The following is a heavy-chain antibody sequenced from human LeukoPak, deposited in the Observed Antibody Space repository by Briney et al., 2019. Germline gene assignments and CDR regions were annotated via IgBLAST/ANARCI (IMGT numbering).Heavy chain of an antibody. CDR2: IRYDGSSK. CDR3: ARYSGNYGLDY. J-gene: IGHJ4*02. V-gene: IGHV3-30*02. D-gene: IGHD4-17*01. CDR1: GFTFSNYV. Sequence: PGGSLRLSCAASGFTFSNYVIHWVRHPPGKWLEWVSLIRYDGSSKYYADSVRGRFTISRDNSKNTLYLQMNSLRAEDTAVYDCARYSGNYGLDYWGQGTLVTVSS.